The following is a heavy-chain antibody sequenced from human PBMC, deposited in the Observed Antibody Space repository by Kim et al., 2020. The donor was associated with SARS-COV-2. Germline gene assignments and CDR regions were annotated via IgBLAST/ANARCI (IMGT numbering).Heavy chain of an antibody. CDR3: ARDERGYSGYAHYRFDY. V-gene: IGHV4-34*01. D-gene: IGHD5-12*01. CDR2: INHSGST. Sequence: SETLSLTCAVYGGSFSGYYWSWIRQPPGKGLEWIGEINHSGSTNYNPSLKSRVTISVDTSKNQFSLKLSSVTAADTAVYYCARDERGYSGYAHYRFDYWGQGTLVTVSS. CDR1: GGSFSGYY. J-gene: IGHJ4*02.